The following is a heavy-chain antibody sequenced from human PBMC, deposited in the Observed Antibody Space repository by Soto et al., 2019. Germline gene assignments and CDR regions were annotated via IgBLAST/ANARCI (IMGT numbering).Heavy chain of an antibody. CDR2: LNSDGSHT. CDR1: GLSFNMYW. V-gene: IGHV3-74*01. J-gene: IGHJ6*02. CDR3: AGGMAGLDV. Sequence: EVQLVESGGGLVQPGGSLRLSCAASGLSFNMYWMHWVRQVPGKGLVWLGRLNSDGSHTLYVDSVKGRFTISRDNAKNAVFLQIDSLRDEDACVYYWAGGMAGLDVLGQGTTGAVSS.